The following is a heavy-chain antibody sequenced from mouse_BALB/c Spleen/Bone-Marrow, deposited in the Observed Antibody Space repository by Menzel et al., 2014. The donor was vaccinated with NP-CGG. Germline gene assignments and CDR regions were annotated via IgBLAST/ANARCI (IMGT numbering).Heavy chain of an antibody. CDR3: TRWDGNYAWFAY. D-gene: IGHD2-1*01. J-gene: IGHJ3*01. V-gene: IGHV1-15*01. CDR2: IDPETGGT. Sequence: QVQLQQSGAELVRPGASVTLSCKASGYTFTDYEMHWVKQTPVHGLEWIGAIDPETGGTAYNQKFKGKATLTADKSSSTAYMELRSLTSEDSAVYYCTRWDGNYAWFAYWGQGTLVTVSA. CDR1: GYTFTDYE.